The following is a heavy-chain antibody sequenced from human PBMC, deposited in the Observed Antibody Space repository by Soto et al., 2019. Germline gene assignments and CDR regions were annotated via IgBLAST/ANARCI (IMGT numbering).Heavy chain of an antibody. CDR1: GGTFSSYA. CDR2: IIPIFGTA. J-gene: IGHJ6*02. V-gene: IGHV1-69*06. CDR3: ARDLRTKVVPAAHDDYYYGMDV. D-gene: IGHD2-2*01. Sequence: SVKVSCKASGGTFSSYAISWVRQAPGQGLEWMGGIIPIFGTANYAQKFQGRVTITADKSTSTAYMELSSLRSEDTAVYYCARDLRTKVVPAAHDDYYYGMDVWGQGTTVTVSS.